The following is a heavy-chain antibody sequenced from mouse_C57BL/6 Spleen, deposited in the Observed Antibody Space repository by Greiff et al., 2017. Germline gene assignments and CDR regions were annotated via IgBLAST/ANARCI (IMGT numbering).Heavy chain of an antibody. CDR2: INPNYGTT. D-gene: IGHD1-1*01. Sequence: EVQLQQSGPELVKPGASVKISCKASGYSFTDYNMNWVKQSHGKSLEWIGVINPNYGTTSYNQKFKGKATLTVDQSSSTAYMQHNSLTSEDSAVYYCARRDYYGSSYVNYFDYGGQGTTLTVSS. CDR1: GYSFTDYN. V-gene: IGHV1-39*01. CDR3: ARRDYYGSSYVNYFDY. J-gene: IGHJ2*01.